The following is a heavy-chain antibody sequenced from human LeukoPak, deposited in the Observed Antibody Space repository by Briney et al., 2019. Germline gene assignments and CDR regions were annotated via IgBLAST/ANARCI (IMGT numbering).Heavy chain of an antibody. CDR3: ARDVGSSGYYYDY. V-gene: IGHV1-69*13. J-gene: IGHJ4*02. CDR1: GGTFSSYA. Sequence: SVKVSCTASGGTFSSYAISWVRQAPGQGLEWMGGIIPIFGTANYAQKFQGRVTITADESTSTAYMELSSLRSEDTAVYYCARDVGSSGYYYDYWGQGTLVTVSS. CDR2: IIPIFGTA. D-gene: IGHD3-22*01.